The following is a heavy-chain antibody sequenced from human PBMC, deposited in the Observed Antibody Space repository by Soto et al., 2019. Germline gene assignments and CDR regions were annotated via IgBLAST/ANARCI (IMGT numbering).Heavy chain of an antibody. J-gene: IGHJ4*02. CDR2: INGGGGST. D-gene: IGHD2-15*01. V-gene: IGHV3-23*01. CDR3: AKDKVCSGGSCYYEY. Sequence: EVQLLEAGGDLIQPGGSLRLSCAASGFTFSSYTMTWVRQAPGKGLEWVSAINGGGGSTYYADSVKGRFTISRDNSKDTLYLQMNSLRAEDTAVYYCAKDKVCSGGSCYYEYWGQGTLVTVSS. CDR1: GFTFSSYT.